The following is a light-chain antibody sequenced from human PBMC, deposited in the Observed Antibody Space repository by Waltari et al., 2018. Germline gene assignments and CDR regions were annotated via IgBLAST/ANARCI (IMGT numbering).Light chain of an antibody. CDR1: QGISIW. V-gene: IGKV1-12*01. CDR2: AAS. CDR3: QQSNSFPQT. Sequence: DIHMTQFRSSVSASVGDRVTITCRASQGISIWLAWYQQKPGKAPNLLIYAASSLQSGVPSRFSGSGSWTEFTLTINSLQPEDFATYYCQQSNSFPQTFGQGTKVEIK. J-gene: IGKJ1*01.